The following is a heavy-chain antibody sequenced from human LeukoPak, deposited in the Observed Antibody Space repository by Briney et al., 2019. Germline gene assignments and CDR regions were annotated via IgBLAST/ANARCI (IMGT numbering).Heavy chain of an antibody. CDR3: ARGGSSTSWFDP. V-gene: IGHV1-69*13. Sequence: SVKVSCKASGGTFSSYAISWVRQAPGQGLEWMGGIIPIFGTANYAQKFQGRVTITADESTSTAYMELSSLRSEDTAVYYCARGGSSTSWFDPWGQGTLVTVSS. CDR1: GGTFSSYA. J-gene: IGHJ5*02. CDR2: IIPIFGTA. D-gene: IGHD2-2*01.